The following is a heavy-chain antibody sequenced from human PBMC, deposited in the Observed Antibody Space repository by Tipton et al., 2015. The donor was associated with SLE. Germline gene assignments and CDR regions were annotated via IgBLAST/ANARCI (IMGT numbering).Heavy chain of an antibody. D-gene: IGHD6-19*01. V-gene: IGHV3-9*01. CDR3: ARVAEAGTQYWYFDL. Sequence: SLRLSCAASGFTFDDYAMHWVRQAPGKGLEWVSGISWNSGSIGYADSVKGRFTISRDNAKNSLYLQMNSLRAEDTAVYYCARVAEAGTQYWYFDLWGRGTLVTVSS. CDR1: GFTFDDYA. J-gene: IGHJ2*01. CDR2: ISWNSGSI.